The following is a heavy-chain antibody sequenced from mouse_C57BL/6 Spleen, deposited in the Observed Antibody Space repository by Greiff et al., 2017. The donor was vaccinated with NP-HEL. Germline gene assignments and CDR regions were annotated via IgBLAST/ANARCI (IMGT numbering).Heavy chain of an antibody. CDR2: IYPGDGDT. CDR3: ARSRVLDD. Sequence: QVQLQQSGAELARPGASVKLSCKASGYTFTSYGISWVKQRTGQGLEWIGRIYPGDGDTNYNGKFKGKATLTADKSSSTAYMQLSSLTSEDSAVYFCARSRVLDDWGQGTTLTGSS. V-gene: IGHV1-81*01. CDR1: GYTFTSYG. J-gene: IGHJ2*01.